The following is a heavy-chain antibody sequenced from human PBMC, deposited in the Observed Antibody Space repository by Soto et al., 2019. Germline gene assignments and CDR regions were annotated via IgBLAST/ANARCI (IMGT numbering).Heavy chain of an antibody. Sequence: ASVKVSCKASGYTFTSYAIHWVRQAPGQRLEWMGWINAGNGNTKYSQKFQGRVTITRDTSASTAYMELSSLRSEDTAVYYRAAEPWIAVAGSGAFDIWGQGTMVTVSS. CDR1: GYTFTSYA. D-gene: IGHD6-19*01. J-gene: IGHJ3*02. V-gene: IGHV1-3*01. CDR3: AAEPWIAVAGSGAFDI. CDR2: INAGNGNT.